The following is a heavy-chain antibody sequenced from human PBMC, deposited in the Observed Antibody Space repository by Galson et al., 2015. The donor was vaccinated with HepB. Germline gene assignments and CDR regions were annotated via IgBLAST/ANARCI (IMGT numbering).Heavy chain of an antibody. CDR2: IIPSGGST. V-gene: IGHV1-46*01. CDR3: ARYPPGEEMAAITGFDY. J-gene: IGHJ4*02. D-gene: IGHD5-24*01. Sequence: SVKVSCKASGYTFTNYYMHWVRQAPGQGLEWMGIIIPSGGSTSYAEKFQGRVTMTRDTSTSTVYMELSSLRSEDTAVYYCARYPPGEEMAAITGFDYWGQGTLVTVSS. CDR1: GYTFTNYY.